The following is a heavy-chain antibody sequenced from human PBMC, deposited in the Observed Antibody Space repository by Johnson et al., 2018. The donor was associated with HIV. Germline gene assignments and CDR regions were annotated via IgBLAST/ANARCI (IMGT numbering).Heavy chain of an antibody. V-gene: IGHV3-30*19. J-gene: IGHJ3*01. CDR3: ARDSGSGWGGDAFDF. CDR2: MRYDGSNK. CDR1: GFTFSTYG. D-gene: IGHD6-19*01. Sequence: VQLVESGGGLVQPGRSLRLSCAASGFTFSTYGMHWVRQAPGKGLEWVAVMRYDGSNKDYADSVRGRFTISRDNSKNTLYLQMNSLRPEDTAVYYCARDSGSGWGGDAFDFWGQGTTVTVSS.